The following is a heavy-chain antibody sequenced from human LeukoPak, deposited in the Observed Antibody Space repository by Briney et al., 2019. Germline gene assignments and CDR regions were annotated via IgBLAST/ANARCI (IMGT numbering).Heavy chain of an antibody. CDR1: GFVVTANY. V-gene: IGHV3-53*01. Sequence: GGSLRLSCAGSGFVVTANYLAWARQAPGRGLEWVSTISIDDDTYYGDSVKGRSAISRDESTNTLTLHLDSVRVEDMGVYYCALLSGGTFDYWGQGTQATVAS. CDR3: ALLSGGTFDY. D-gene: IGHD2/OR15-2a*01. CDR2: ISIDDDT. J-gene: IGHJ4*02.